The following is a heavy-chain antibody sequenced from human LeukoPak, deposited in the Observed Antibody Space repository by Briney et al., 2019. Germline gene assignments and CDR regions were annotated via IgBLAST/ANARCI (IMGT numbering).Heavy chain of an antibody. Sequence: GGSLRLSCAASGFTFGNYGMTWVRQAPGKGLEWVSTFTGRGGSTFYADSVKGRFTISRDISKNTLYLQMHSLRAEDTAVYYCAKGDQPLLYGGAFDYWGQGTLVTVSS. CDR3: AKGDQPLLYGGAFDY. D-gene: IGHD2-2*02. CDR2: FTGRGGST. J-gene: IGHJ4*02. V-gene: IGHV3-23*01. CDR1: GFTFGNYG.